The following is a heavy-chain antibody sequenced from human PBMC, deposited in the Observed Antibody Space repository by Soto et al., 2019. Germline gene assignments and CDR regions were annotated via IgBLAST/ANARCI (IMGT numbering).Heavy chain of an antibody. Sequence: GGSLRLSCAASGFSFTSSWMSWVRQAPGKGLEWVAHINQNGGQKYYVDSAKGRFTISRDNAKTSLYLQMNSLRVEDTAVCYCVTWSDAADEDYFHHWGQGTLVTVSS. CDR3: VTWSDAADEDYFHH. D-gene: IGHD6-25*01. CDR2: INQNGGQK. CDR1: GFSFTSSW. J-gene: IGHJ1*01. V-gene: IGHV3-7*01.